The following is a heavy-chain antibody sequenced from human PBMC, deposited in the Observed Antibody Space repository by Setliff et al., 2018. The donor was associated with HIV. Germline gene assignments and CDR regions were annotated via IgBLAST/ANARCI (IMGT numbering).Heavy chain of an antibody. J-gene: IGHJ3*02. D-gene: IGHD2-21*01. CDR3: ARPLWSQSSDAFSI. CDR1: GYRFSNFW. V-gene: IGHV5-51*01. Sequence: PGESLKISCKTSGYRFSNFWIGWVRQMPGKGLEWMGIIYPGDSDTRYSPSFQGQVTISADKSVNTAYLQWSSLKASDTAMYYCARPLWSQSSDAFSIWGQGTMVTVSS. CDR2: IYPGDSDT.